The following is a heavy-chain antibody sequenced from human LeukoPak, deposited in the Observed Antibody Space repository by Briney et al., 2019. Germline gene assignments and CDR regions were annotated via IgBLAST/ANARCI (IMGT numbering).Heavy chain of an antibody. CDR1: GGSFSGYY. CDR2: INHSGST. J-gene: IGHJ3*02. Sequence: SETLSLTCAVYGGSFSGYYWSWIRQPPGKGLEWIGEINHSGSTNYNPSLKSRVTISVDTSKNQFSLKLSSVTAADTAVYYCAREGLGYCSSTSCYGAFDIWGQGTMVTVSS. CDR3: AREGLGYCSSTSCYGAFDI. V-gene: IGHV4-34*01. D-gene: IGHD2-2*01.